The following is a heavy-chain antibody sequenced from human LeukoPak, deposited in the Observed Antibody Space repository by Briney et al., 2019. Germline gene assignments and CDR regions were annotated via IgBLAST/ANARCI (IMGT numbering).Heavy chain of an antibody. V-gene: IGHV1-46*01. J-gene: IGHJ6*03. CDR1: GYTLTSYY. Sequence: ASVKVSCKASGYTLTSYYMHWVRQAPGQGLEWMGIISPSGDSTSFAQKFQGRVTVTRDMSTSTVYMELISLTSEDTAVYYCARASVRYCSSTSCSYYYYYYMDVWGKGTTVTISS. CDR3: ARASVRYCSSTSCSYYYYYYMDV. D-gene: IGHD2-2*01. CDR2: ISPSGDST.